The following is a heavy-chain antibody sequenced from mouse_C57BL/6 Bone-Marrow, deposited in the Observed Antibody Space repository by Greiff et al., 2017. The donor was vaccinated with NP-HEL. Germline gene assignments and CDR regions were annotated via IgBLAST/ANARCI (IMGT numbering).Heavy chain of an antibody. D-gene: IGHD2-1*01. V-gene: IGHV1-4*01. CDR1: GYTFTSYT. CDR2: INPSSGYT. J-gene: IGHJ4*01. CDR3: ARSTYGNPYYYAMDY. Sequence: QVQLKQSGAELARPGASVKMSCKASGYTFTSYTMHWVKQRPGQGLEWIGYINPSSGYTKYNQKFKDKATLTADKSSSTAYMQLSSLTSEDSAVYYCARSTYGNPYYYAMDYWGQGTSVTVSS.